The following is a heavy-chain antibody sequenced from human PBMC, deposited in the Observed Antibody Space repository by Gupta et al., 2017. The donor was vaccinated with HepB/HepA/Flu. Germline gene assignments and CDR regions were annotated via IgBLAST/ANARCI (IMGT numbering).Heavy chain of an antibody. V-gene: IGHV3-30*14. D-gene: IGHD3-22*01. CDR3: TSASYDGAGADYYYSQYYGIDV. J-gene: IGHJ6*01. CDR1: GFTFSNYA. Sequence: QEQLVESGGGVVQPGRSLRLSCAASGFTFSNYAMHWVRQAPGKGLEWVAVISHDGSNNHHTDSANRRFTSSRDNSKNTLDLEMNCVTAEDTAVSLSTSASYDGAGADYYYSQYYGIDVW. CDR2: ISHDGSNN.